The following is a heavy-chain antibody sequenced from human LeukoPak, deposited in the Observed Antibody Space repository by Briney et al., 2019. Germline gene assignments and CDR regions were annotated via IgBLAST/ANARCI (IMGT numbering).Heavy chain of an antibody. V-gene: IGHV7-4-1*02. J-gene: IGHJ6*03. Sequence: PGASVKVSCKASGYTFTSYAMNWVRQAPGQGLEWMGWINTSTGNPTYAQGFTGRFVFSLDTSVSTAYLQISSLKAEDTAVYYCARRCKDAISAYYYYYMDVWGKGTTVTVSS. CDR2: INTSTGNP. CDR3: ARRCKDAISAYYYYYMDV. D-gene: IGHD2-21*01. CDR1: GYTFTSYA.